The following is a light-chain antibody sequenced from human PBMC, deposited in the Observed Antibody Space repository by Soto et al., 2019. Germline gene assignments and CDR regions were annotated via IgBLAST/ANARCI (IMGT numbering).Light chain of an antibody. Sequence: EIVLTQPPATLSLSPGQRATLSCGASQSVSNRLAWYQQKPGLAPRLLIYDASSRATGIPDRFTGSGSGTDFTLTISRLEPEDFAVYYCQQYAGSPLTFGGGTKAEIK. CDR3: QQYAGSPLT. V-gene: IGKV3D-20*01. J-gene: IGKJ4*01. CDR2: DAS. CDR1: QSVSNR.